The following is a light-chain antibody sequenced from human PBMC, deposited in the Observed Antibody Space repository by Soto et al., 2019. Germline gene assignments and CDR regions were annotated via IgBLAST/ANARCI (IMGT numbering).Light chain of an antibody. J-gene: IGKJ1*01. V-gene: IGKV3-20*01. CDR2: GAS. CDR3: QQYGVSPRT. Sequence: EIVLTQSPGTLSLSPGERATLSCRASQSVSTGFLGWYQQKPGQAPRLLIYGASSRATGIPDRFSGSGSGTDFTLTISRLEPEDFAVYYCQQYGVSPRTFGQGTKVEIK. CDR1: QSVSTGF.